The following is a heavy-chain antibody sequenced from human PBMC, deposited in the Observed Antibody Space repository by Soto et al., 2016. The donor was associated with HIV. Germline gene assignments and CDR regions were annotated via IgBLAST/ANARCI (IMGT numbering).Heavy chain of an antibody. CDR2: VYNTGPT. D-gene: IGHD3-16*02. CDR3: VRGAVQFGGLSFWYFDL. V-gene: IGHV3-53*02. Sequence: EVQLVVSGGGLIPPGRSLRLSCAASGFNVSRHYMNWVRQAPGKGLQWVAVVYNTGPTYYADSVKGRFTISRDIAKNMVYLQMNNLRVEDTALYYCVRGAVQFGGLSFWYFDLWGRGTLVSVSS. CDR1: GFNVSRHY. J-gene: IGHJ2*01.